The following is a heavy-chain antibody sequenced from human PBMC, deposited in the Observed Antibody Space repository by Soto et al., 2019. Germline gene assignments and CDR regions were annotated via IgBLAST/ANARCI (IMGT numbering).Heavy chain of an antibody. CDR1: GYTFTAYY. CDR3: ARRFSTGSYYPFDY. V-gene: IGHV1-46*01. J-gene: IGHJ4*02. CDR2: INPGDAST. Sequence: PLKLSWKTSGYTFTAYYMRWGRQAPGQGLEWMGIINPGDASTTYAQRFQGRVTMTRDTSTSTVYMELSSLRSEDTAVYYCARRFSTGSYYPFDYWGQGTLVTVSS. D-gene: IGHD3-10*01.